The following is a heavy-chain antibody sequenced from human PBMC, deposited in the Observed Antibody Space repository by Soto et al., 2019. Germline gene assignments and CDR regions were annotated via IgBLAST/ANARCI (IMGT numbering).Heavy chain of an antibody. CDR1: GGSISSYY. D-gene: IGHD2-15*01. Sequence: SETQSLTYTVSGGSISSYYWSWIRQPPGKGLEWIGYIYYSGSTNYNPSLKSRVTISVDTSKNQFSLKLSSVTAADTAVYYCARLRSNYGMDVWGQGTTVPVSS. CDR2: IYYSGST. CDR3: ARLRSNYGMDV. V-gene: IGHV4-59*01. J-gene: IGHJ6*02.